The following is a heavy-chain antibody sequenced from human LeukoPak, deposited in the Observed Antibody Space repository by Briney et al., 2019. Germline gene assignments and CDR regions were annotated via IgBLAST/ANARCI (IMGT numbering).Heavy chain of an antibody. D-gene: IGHD2-8*01. CDR1: GGSIRSYY. Sequence: PSETLSLTCTVSGGSIRSYYWSWIRQPPGKGLEWIGYIHHTGGTKYNPSLKSRVTISVDTSKNQFSLNLRYVTAADTALYYCAGEKGDDGVDPWGQGTLVTVSS. J-gene: IGHJ5*02. CDR2: IHHTGGT. CDR3: AGEKGDDGVDP. V-gene: IGHV4-59*01.